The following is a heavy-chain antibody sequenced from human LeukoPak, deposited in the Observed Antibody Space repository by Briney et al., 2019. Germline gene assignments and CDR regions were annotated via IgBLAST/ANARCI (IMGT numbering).Heavy chain of an antibody. Sequence: SETLSLTCTVSGGSISSYYWSWIRQPPGKGLEWIGYIYYSGSTNYNPSLKSRVTISVDTSKNQFSLKLSSVTAADTAVYYCARGVKSGAAAVYYYYYMDVWGKGTTVTISS. V-gene: IGHV4-59*01. CDR3: ARGVKSGAAAVYYYYYMDV. D-gene: IGHD6-13*01. CDR2: IYYSGST. J-gene: IGHJ6*03. CDR1: GGSISSYY.